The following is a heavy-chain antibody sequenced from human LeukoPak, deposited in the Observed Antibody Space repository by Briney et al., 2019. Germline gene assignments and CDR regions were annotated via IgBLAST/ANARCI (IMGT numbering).Heavy chain of an antibody. Sequence: PGGSLRLSCAASGFTFRNYWMYWVRQAPGKGLEWVLRIKTDGSFTSYAESVKGRFTISRDNTNNMLYLQMNSLRVDDTAVYYCVTITTFSWGQGTLVTVTS. V-gene: IGHV3-74*01. D-gene: IGHD2/OR15-2a*01. CDR2: IKTDGSFT. J-gene: IGHJ5*02. CDR3: VTITTFS. CDR1: GFTFRNYW.